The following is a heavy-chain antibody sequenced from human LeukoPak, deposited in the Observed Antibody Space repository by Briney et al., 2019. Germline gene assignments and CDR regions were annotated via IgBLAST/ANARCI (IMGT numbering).Heavy chain of an antibody. CDR1: GYSFTSYW. CDR2: IYPGDSDT. V-gene: IGHV5-51*01. Sequence: GESLKISCKGSGYSFTSYWIGWVRQMPGKGLEWMGIIYPGDSDTRYSPSFQGQVTTSADKSISTAYLQWSSLKASDTAMYYCARHTLGYCSGGSCYTFDPWGQGTLVTVSS. CDR3: ARHTLGYCSGGSCYTFDP. J-gene: IGHJ5*02. D-gene: IGHD2-15*01.